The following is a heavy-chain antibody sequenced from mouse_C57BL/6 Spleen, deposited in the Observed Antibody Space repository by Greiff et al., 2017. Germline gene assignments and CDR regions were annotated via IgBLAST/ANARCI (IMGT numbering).Heavy chain of an antibody. CDR3: ARVTGTGAMDY. V-gene: IGHV5-17*01. Sequence: DVQLVESGGGLVKPGGSLKLSCAASGFTFSDYGMHWVRQAPEKGLEWVAYISSGSSTIYYADTVKGRFTISRDNAKNTLFLQMTSLRSVDTAMYYCARVTGTGAMDYWGQGTSVTVSS. D-gene: IGHD4-1*01. J-gene: IGHJ4*01. CDR1: GFTFSDYG. CDR2: ISSGSSTI.